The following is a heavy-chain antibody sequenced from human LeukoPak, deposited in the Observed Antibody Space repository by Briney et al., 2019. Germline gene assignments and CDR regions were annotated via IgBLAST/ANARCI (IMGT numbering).Heavy chain of an antibody. Sequence: PETPSLTCAVYGGSFSGYYWSWIRQPPGKGLEWIGEINHSGSPNYNPSLKSRVTISIDTSKNQFSLKLSPVTAADTAVYYCARDLSDYYGSGSYRPIDAFDIWGQGTMVAVSS. J-gene: IGHJ3*02. CDR2: INHSGSP. V-gene: IGHV4-34*01. CDR3: ARDLSDYYGSGSYRPIDAFDI. CDR1: GGSFSGYY. D-gene: IGHD3-10*01.